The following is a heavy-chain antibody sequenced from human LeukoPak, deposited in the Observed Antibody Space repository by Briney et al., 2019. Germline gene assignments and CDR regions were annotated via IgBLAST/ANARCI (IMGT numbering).Heavy chain of an antibody. Sequence: ASVKVSCKASGYSFSNFGISWVRQAPGQGLEWMGWISGNNDNPNYGQKFQGRFTVTTDSSTSTAYMELRNLRSDDTAVYYCARDGTSTDDCWGQGTLVTVSS. D-gene: IGHD2-2*01. V-gene: IGHV1-18*01. CDR3: ARDGTSTDDC. J-gene: IGHJ4*02. CDR1: GYSFSNFG. CDR2: ISGNNDNP.